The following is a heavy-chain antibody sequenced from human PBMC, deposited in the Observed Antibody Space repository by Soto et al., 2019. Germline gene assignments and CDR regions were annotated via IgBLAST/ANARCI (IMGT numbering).Heavy chain of an antibody. CDR2: INPNNGVT. V-gene: IGHV1-2*02. J-gene: IGHJ5*02. D-gene: IGHD6-19*01. Sequence: QVQLVQSGAEVKKPGASVKVSCKASGYTFTDYYINWVRQAPGQGLEWMGWINPNNGVTNYAQKFQGRVTMTRDTSISTAYMDLGRLRFDDTALYYCARGALTVANWFDPCGQGTQVTVSS. CDR1: GYTFTDYY. CDR3: ARGALTVANWFDP.